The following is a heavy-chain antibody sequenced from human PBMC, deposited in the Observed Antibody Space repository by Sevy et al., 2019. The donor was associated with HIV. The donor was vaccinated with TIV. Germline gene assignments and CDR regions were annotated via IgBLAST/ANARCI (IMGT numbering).Heavy chain of an antibody. CDR1: GFTFSSLS. CDR3: AATSGTWVHAFDI. D-gene: IGHD2-15*01. J-gene: IGHJ3*02. CDR2: IGSDGTTK. Sequence: GGSLRLSCEASGFTFSSLSMSWVRQAPGKGLEWVSYIGSDGTTKHYAESMRGRFTISRDNAKNSLYLQINSLRAEDTAVYYCAATSGTWVHAFDIWGQGTMVTVSS. V-gene: IGHV3-48*01.